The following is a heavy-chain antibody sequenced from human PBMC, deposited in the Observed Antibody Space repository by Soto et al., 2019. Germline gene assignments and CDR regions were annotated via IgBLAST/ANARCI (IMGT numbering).Heavy chain of an antibody. CDR3: STRAYDTNGYYRFDP. V-gene: IGHV4-34*01. Sequence: QVQLQQGGAGLLKPSETLSLTCAVYGGSFSGHSWTWIRQSPGKGLEWIGHINHSGRFNYSPSLKSRVTISLATSKNQFSLTPSAVTAADTSMYYCSTRAYDTNGYYRFDPWGQGTLVNVSS. CDR2: INHSGRF. J-gene: IGHJ5*01. D-gene: IGHD3-22*01. CDR1: GGSFSGHS.